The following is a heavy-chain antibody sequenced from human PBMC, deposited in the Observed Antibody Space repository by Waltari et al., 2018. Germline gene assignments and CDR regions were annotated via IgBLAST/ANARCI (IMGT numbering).Heavy chain of an antibody. CDR1: GFTFSSYA. Sequence: EVQLVESGGGLVQPGGSLRLCCAASGFTFSSYALSWVRQAPGQGLEWVSAIRGSGGSTYYADSVKGRFTISRDNSKNTLYLQMNSLRAEDTAVYYCAKQKRTCSSTSCYTRYYYYGMDVWGQGTTVTVSS. D-gene: IGHD2-2*02. J-gene: IGHJ6*02. V-gene: IGHV3-23*04. CDR2: IRGSGGST. CDR3: AKQKRTCSSTSCYTRYYYYGMDV.